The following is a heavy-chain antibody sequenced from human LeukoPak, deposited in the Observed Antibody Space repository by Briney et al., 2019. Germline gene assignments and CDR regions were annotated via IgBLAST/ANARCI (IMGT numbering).Heavy chain of an antibody. CDR2: ISSSSSYI. CDR3: ARGRTGTTEGYFDY. Sequence: KPGGSLRLSCAASGFTFSSYSMNWVRQAPGKGLEWVSSISSSSSYIYYADSVKGRFTISRDNAKNSLYLQMNSLRAEDTAVYYCARGRTGTTEGYFDYWGQGTLVTVSS. D-gene: IGHD1-7*01. V-gene: IGHV3-21*01. J-gene: IGHJ4*02. CDR1: GFTFSSYS.